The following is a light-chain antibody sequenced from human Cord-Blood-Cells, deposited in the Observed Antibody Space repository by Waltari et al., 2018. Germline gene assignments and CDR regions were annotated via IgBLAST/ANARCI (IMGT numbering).Light chain of an antibody. J-gene: IGLJ1*01. CDR1: SSHIGSNT. V-gene: IGLV1-44*01. Sequence: QSVLTQPPSASGTHGQRVTISCSGSSSHIGSNTVNWYQQLPGTAPKLLIYSNNQRPSGVPDRFSGSKSGTSASLAISGLQSEDEADYYCAAWDDSLNAYVFGTGTKVTVL. CDR2: SNN. CDR3: AAWDDSLNAYV.